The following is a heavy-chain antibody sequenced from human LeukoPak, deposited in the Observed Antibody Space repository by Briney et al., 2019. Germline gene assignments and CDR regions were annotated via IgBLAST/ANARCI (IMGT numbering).Heavy chain of an antibody. Sequence: GGSLRLSCAASGFTFSSYAMHWVRQAPGKGLEWVAVISYDGSNKYYADSVKGRFTISRDNSKNTLYLRMNSLRAEDTAVYYCARGGVGATAYWGQGTLVTVSS. CDR1: GFTFSSYA. J-gene: IGHJ4*02. CDR3: ARGGVGATAY. V-gene: IGHV3-30*04. CDR2: ISYDGSNK. D-gene: IGHD1-26*01.